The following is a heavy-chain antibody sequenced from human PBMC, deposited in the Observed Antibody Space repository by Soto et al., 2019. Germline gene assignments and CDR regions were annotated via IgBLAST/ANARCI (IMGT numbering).Heavy chain of an antibody. CDR1: GGSFSGYY. CDR2: INHSGST. V-gene: IGHV4-34*01. D-gene: IGHD6-13*01. J-gene: IGHJ3*02. CDR3: ARGGIDRAAAEDAFDI. Sequence: QVQLQQWGAGLLKPSETLSLTCAVYGGSFSGYYWSWIRQPPGKGLEWIGEINHSGSTNYNPSLKRLLTISVDTSKTQFSLKLSAVTAADTAVYYCARGGIDRAAAEDAFDIWGQGTMVTVSS.